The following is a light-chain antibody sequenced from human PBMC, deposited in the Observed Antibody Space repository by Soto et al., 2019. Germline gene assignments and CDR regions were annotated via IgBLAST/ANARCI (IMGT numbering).Light chain of an antibody. V-gene: IGKV3-20*01. CDR3: QQSGGSVYT. CDR2: GTS. CDR1: QSVSSAY. J-gene: IGKJ2*01. Sequence: EIVLTQSPGTLSLSPGERATLSCSASQSVSSAYLAWYQQIPGPAPRLLIYGTSSRATGIPDRFSGSGSGTELTLTISGLAPEDFAVYYCQQSGGSVYTFGQGTKLEIK.